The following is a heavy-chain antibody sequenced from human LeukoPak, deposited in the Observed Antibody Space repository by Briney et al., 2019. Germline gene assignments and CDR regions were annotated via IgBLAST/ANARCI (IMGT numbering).Heavy chain of an antibody. CDR1: GGSISSYY. J-gene: IGHJ6*03. CDR2: IYTSGST. Sequence: PSETLFLTCTVSGGSISSYYWSWIRQPAGKGLEWIGRIYTSGSTNYNPSLKSRVTMSVDTSKNQFSLKLSSVTAADTAVYYCARSDCTNGVCYRNYYYHMDVWGKGTTVTVSS. D-gene: IGHD2-8*01. V-gene: IGHV4-4*07. CDR3: ARSDCTNGVCYRNYYYHMDV.